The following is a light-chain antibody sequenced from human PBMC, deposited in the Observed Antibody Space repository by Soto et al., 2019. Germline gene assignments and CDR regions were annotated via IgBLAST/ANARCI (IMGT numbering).Light chain of an antibody. V-gene: IGKV1-39*01. CDR3: QQSYSTPLT. Sequence: DIQMTRSPSSLSASVGDRVTITCRASQTISTYLNWYQQKPGKAPELLIYEASTLQSGVPSRFGGSGSGTDFTLTISSLQPEDFTTYYCQQSYSTPLTFGPGTKVEIK. CDR1: QTISTY. J-gene: IGKJ1*01. CDR2: EAS.